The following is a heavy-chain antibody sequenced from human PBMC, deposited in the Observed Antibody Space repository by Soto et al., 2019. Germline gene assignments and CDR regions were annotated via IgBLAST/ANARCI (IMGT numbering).Heavy chain of an antibody. V-gene: IGHV3-7*01. CDR2: IRHGGSDE. J-gene: IGHJ3*02. D-gene: IGHD2-2*01. CDR1: GFTFSSYA. CDR3: SRYCSSASCLHDAFDM. Sequence: GGSLRLSCAASGFTFSSYAMSWVRQAPGKGLEWGSNIRHGGSDEYYVDSVKGRFTISRDNAKSTLYLQMNSLRVEDMAVYYCSRYCSSASCLHDAFDMWGQGTMVTVSS.